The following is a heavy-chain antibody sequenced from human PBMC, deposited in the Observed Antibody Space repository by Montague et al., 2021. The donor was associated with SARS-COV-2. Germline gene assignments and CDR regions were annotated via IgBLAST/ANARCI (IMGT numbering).Heavy chain of an antibody. CDR3: ARGGKYSGYGSLDY. Sequence: SLRLSCAASGFTVSSNYMSWVRQAPGRGLEWVSVIYSGGSTYYADPVKGRFTISRDNSKNTLYLQMNSLRAEDTAVYYCARGGKYSGYGSLDYWGQGTLVTVSS. V-gene: IGHV3-53*01. J-gene: IGHJ4*02. CDR2: IYSGGST. CDR1: GFTVSSNY. D-gene: IGHD5-12*01.